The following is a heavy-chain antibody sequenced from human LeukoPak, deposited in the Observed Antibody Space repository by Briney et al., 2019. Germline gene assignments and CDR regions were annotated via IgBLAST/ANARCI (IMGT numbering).Heavy chain of an antibody. CDR3: ARDRDTAMVDYYYYYMDV. D-gene: IGHD5-18*01. CDR1: GGTFSSYA. Sequence: ASVKVSCKASGGTFSSYAISWVRQAPGQGLEWMGGIIPIFGTANYAQKFQGRVTITADESTSTAYMELSSLRSEDTAVYYCARDRDTAMVDYYYYYMDVWGKGTTVTVSS. CDR2: IIPIFGTA. J-gene: IGHJ6*03. V-gene: IGHV1-69*13.